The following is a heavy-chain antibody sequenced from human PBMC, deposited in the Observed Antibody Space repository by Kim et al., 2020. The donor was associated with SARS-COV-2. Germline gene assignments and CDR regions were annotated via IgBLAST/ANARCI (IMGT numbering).Heavy chain of an antibody. Sequence: SETLSLTCTVSGGSINSNNYYWGWIRQPPGKGLEWIGNIYYTRSTDYNPSLKSRVTISVDTSKNQFSLKLSSVTAADTALYYCASLYDYDSTYKGAFDIWGQGTMVTVSS. D-gene: IGHD3-22*01. CDR3: ASLYDYDSTYKGAFDI. CDR1: GGSINSNNYY. V-gene: IGHV4-39*01. CDR2: IYYTRST. J-gene: IGHJ3*02.